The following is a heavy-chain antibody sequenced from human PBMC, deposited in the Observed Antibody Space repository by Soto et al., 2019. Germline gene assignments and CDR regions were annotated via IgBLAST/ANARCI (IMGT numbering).Heavy chain of an antibody. Sequence: LRLSCAASGFTFSSYAMSWVRQAPGKGLEWVSAISGSGGSTYYADSVKGRFTISRDNSKNTLYLQMNSLRAEDTAVYYCAIASSGWYSFDYWGQGTLVTVSS. V-gene: IGHV3-23*01. CDR2: ISGSGGST. CDR1: GFTFSSYA. J-gene: IGHJ4*02. D-gene: IGHD6-19*01. CDR3: AIASSGWYSFDY.